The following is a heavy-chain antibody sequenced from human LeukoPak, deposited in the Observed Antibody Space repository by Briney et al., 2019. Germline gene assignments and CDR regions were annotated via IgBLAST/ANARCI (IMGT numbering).Heavy chain of an antibody. D-gene: IGHD2-15*01. CDR1: GFTFSSYA. J-gene: IGHJ4*02. V-gene: IGHV3-23*01. CDR3: AKDGGIVVVVGDY. Sequence: PGGSLRLSCAVSGFTFSSYAMSWVRQAPGKGLEWASAISGSGGSTYYADSVKGRFTISRDNSKNTLYLQMNSLRAEDTAVYYCAKDGGIVVVVGDYWGQGTLVTVSS. CDR2: ISGSGGST.